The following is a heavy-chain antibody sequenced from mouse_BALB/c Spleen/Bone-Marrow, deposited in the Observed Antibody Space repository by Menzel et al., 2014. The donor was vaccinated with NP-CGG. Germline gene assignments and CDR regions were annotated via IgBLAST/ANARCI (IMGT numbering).Heavy chain of an antibody. V-gene: IGHV5-12*02. CDR2: ISNGGGST. D-gene: IGHD2-4*01. CDR3: ARPTIYYDYDGYAMDY. CDR1: GFTFSDYY. J-gene: IGHJ4*01. Sequence: EVQLQESGGDLVQPGGSLKLSCATSGFTFSDYYMYWVRQTPEKRLEWVAYISNGGGSTYCPDTVKGRFTISRDNAKNTLYLQMSRLKSEDTAMYYCARPTIYYDYDGYAMDYWGQGTSVTVSS.